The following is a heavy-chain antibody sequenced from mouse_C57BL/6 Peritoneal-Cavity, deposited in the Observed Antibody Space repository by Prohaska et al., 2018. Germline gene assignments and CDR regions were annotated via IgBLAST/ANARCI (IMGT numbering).Heavy chain of an antibody. Sequence: GGSRGISCEGTGFTFSGLWMSWVRQKPGKTLEWIGDINSDGSAINYAPSITDRFTIFRDNEKSTLYLQMSNVRSEDTATYFCMSYGSYWYFDFWGTGTSVTVSS. J-gene: IGHJ1*03. CDR3: MSYGSYWYFDF. CDR1: GFTFSGLW. V-gene: IGHV11-1*01. CDR2: INSDGSAI. D-gene: IGHD4-1*01.